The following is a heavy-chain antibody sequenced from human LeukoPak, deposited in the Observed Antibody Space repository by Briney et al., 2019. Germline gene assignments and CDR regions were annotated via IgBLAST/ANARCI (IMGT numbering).Heavy chain of an antibody. Sequence: SETLSLTCAVYGGSFSGYYWSWIRQPPGKRLEWIGEINQSGGTNYNPSLRSRVSISVDTSKNQFSLKLSSMTAADTAVYFCATMQRDHAFDIWGKGTMVTVSS. D-gene: IGHD6-25*01. J-gene: IGHJ3*02. CDR1: GGSFSGYY. V-gene: IGHV4-34*01. CDR2: INQSGGT. CDR3: ATMQRDHAFDI.